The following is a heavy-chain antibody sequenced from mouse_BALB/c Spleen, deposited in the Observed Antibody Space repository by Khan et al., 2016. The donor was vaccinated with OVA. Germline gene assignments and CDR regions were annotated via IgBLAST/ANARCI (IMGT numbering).Heavy chain of an antibody. CDR1: GYSFTSYY. CDR2: IDPFSGGS. J-gene: IGHJ3*01. CDR3: TRHGYVAWFTY. V-gene: IGHV1-31*01. D-gene: IGHD2-2*01. Sequence: EVQLQQSGPELMKPGASVKISCKASGYSFTSYYIHWVMQRHGESLEWIGYIDPFSGGSTYNQKFKGKATLTVDKSSSTAYIHLSNLTSEVSAVYYCTRHGYVAWFTYWGRGTLVTVSA.